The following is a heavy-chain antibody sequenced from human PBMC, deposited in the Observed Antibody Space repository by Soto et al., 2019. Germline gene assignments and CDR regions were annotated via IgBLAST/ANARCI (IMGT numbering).Heavy chain of an antibody. Sequence: SETLSLTCAVYGGSFSGYYWSWIRQPPGKGLEWIGEINHSGSTNYNPSLKSRVTISVDTSKNQFSLKLSSVTAADTAVYYCASSYYDFWSGYSDYWGQGTLVTVS. V-gene: IGHV4-34*01. CDR3: ASSYYDFWSGYSDY. J-gene: IGHJ4*02. D-gene: IGHD3-3*01. CDR1: GGSFSGYY. CDR2: INHSGST.